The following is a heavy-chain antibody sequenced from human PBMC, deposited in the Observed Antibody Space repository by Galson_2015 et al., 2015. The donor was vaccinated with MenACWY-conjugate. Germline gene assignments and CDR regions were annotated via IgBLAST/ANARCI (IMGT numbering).Heavy chain of an antibody. V-gene: IGHV5-51*01. CDR1: GYSFTSYW. CDR2: IYPGDSDT. CDR3: AVCDCSGGSSKHPCRIFVY. J-gene: IGHJ4*01. Sequence: QSGAEVKKPGESLKISFKGSGYSFTSYWIGWVRQMPGKGLEWMGIIYPGDSDTRYSPSFQGQVTISAAKSISTACLQWSSLKASDAAMYYCAVCDCSGGSSKHPCRIFVYSGHGTLVAPSP. D-gene: IGHD2-15*01.